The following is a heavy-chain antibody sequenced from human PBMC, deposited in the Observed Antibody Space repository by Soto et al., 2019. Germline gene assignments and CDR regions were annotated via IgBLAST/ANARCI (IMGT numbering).Heavy chain of an antibody. J-gene: IGHJ4*02. D-gene: IGHD2-2*01. CDR3: AINAERNDQKFDF. Sequence: QVQLVQSGSEVKRPGSSVKVSCKTSGGIFKNFDIGWVRQSPGQGLEWMGEIIPLFNATNYAQKFRGRVTVTADESTRTDYMDMTRLKYDDTAVYFCAINAERNDQKFDFWGQGTLVTVSS. CDR2: IIPLFNAT. CDR1: GGIFKNFD. V-gene: IGHV1-69*01.